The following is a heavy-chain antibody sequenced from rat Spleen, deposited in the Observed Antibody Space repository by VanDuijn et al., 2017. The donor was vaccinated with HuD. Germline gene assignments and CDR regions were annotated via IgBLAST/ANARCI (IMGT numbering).Heavy chain of an antibody. CDR1: DYSITSNY. J-gene: IGHJ3*01. CDR3: ARSEGVHYYLPFAD. Sequence: EVQLQESGPGLVKPSQSLSLTCSVTDYSITSNYWGWIRKFPGNKMEWMGFITYSGTTTYNPSLKSRISITRDTSKNQFFLQVNSVTTEDTATYYCARSEGVHYYLPFADWGQGTLVTVSS. D-gene: IGHD1-1*01. CDR2: ITYSGTT. V-gene: IGHV3-1*01.